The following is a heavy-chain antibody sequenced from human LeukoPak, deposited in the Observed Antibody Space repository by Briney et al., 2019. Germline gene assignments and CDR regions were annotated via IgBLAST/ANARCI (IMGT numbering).Heavy chain of an antibody. J-gene: IGHJ5*02. CDR3: ARDVRHRYCSSSSCYWGWLDP. CDR1: GGTFRSYA. Sequence: SVKVSCKASGGTFRSYAITWVRQAPGQGLEWMGGIIPIFGTANYARKFQDRVTITADESTSTAYMELSSLRSEDTAVYYCARDVRHRYCSSSSCYWGWLDPWGQGTLVTVSS. V-gene: IGHV1-69*13. CDR2: IIPIFGTA. D-gene: IGHD2-2*01.